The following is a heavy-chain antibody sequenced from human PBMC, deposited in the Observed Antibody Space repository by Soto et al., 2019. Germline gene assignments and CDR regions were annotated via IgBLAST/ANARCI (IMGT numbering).Heavy chain of an antibody. J-gene: IGHJ4*02. Sequence: PVGSLRLSCAASGFTFDDYAMHWVRQAPGKGLERVSGISWNSGSIGYADSVKGRFTISRDNAKNSLYLQMNSLRAEDTALYYCAKVSSYDSSGYFDYWGQGTLVTVSS. CDR3: AKVSSYDSSGYFDY. D-gene: IGHD3-22*01. CDR1: GFTFDDYA. V-gene: IGHV3-9*01. CDR2: ISWNSGSI.